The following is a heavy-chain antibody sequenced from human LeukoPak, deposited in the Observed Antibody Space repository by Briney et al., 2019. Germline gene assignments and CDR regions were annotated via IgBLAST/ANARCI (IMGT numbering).Heavy chain of an antibody. V-gene: IGHV3-48*02. CDR1: GFTFSSYS. Sequence: PGGSLRLTCAASGFTFSSYSMNWVRQAPGKGLEWISYISGTSSTIYYADSVKGRFTVSRDNAKNSLYLQMNSLRDEDTAVYYCAAGIGSRPEYFHYWGQGTLVTVSS. CDR2: ISGTSSTI. CDR3: AAGIGSRPEYFHY. D-gene: IGHD1-26*01. J-gene: IGHJ1*01.